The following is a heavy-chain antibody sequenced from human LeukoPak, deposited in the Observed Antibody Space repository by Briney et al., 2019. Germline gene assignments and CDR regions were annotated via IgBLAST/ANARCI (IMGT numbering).Heavy chain of an antibody. CDR1: AGSISSYY. D-gene: IGHD6-13*01. V-gene: IGHV4-59*12. Sequence: SETLSLTCTVSAGSISSYYWSWIRQPPGKGLEWIGYMYYSGPTYYNPSLKSRVSISVDTSKNQFSLKLSSVTAADTAVYYCARVLAADGTNWFDPWGQGMLVTVSS. J-gene: IGHJ5*02. CDR3: ARVLAADGTNWFDP. CDR2: MYYSGPT.